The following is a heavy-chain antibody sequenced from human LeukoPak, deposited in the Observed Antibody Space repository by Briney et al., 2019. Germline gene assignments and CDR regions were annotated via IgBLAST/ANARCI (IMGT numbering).Heavy chain of an antibody. CDR1: DYSISSGDY. D-gene: IGHD3-22*01. CDR3: ARNDSSGYFDY. V-gene: IGHV4-38-2*01. J-gene: IGHJ4*02. CDR2: VYHRGST. Sequence: KPSETLSLTCAVSDYSISSGDYWGWIRQPPGKGLEWIGSVYHRGSTHYSPSLKRRVTISVDTSKNQFSLKLSSVTAADTAVYYCARNDSSGYFDYWGQGTLVTVSS.